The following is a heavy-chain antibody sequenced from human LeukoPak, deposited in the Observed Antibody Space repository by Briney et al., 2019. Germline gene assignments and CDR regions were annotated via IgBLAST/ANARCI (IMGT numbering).Heavy chain of an antibody. CDR3: ARVPRSRGMDV. CDR2: IYYSGST. CDR1: GDSISDYY. V-gene: IGHV4-59*01. Sequence: SETLSLTCTVSGDSISDYYWNWIRQPPGKGLEWIGYIYYSGSTNYNPSLKSRVTISVDTSKNQFSLKLSSVTAADTAVYYCARVPRSRGMDVWGQGTTVTVSS. J-gene: IGHJ6*02.